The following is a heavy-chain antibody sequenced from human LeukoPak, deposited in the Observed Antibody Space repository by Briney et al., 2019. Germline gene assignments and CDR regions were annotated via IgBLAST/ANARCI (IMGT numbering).Heavy chain of an antibody. CDR3: AKPAPNYYDSSVNYFDY. J-gene: IGHJ4*02. Sequence: PGGSLRLSCAASEFSFSRYGMHWVRQAPGKGLEWVAFIRYDGSNKYYADSVKGRFTISRDNSKNTLYLQMNSLRAEDTAVYYCAKPAPNYYDSSVNYFDYWGQGTLVTVSS. D-gene: IGHD3-22*01. CDR2: IRYDGSNK. CDR1: EFSFSRYG. V-gene: IGHV3-30*02.